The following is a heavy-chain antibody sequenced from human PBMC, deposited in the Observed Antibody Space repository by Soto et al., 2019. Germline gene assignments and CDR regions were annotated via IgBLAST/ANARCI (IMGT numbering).Heavy chain of an antibody. D-gene: IGHD2-8*01. CDR1: GFTFSSYA. J-gene: IGHJ4*01. Sequence: EVQLLESGGGLVQPGGSLRLSCTASGFTFSSYAMSWVRQAQGKELEWVSTISGNSGKTNYAASVKGRFSISRDNSKNTVHLQLDSLRAEYTAVYFCAKLGFVLMELYYFHQWGHGTLVTVSS. V-gene: IGHV3-23*01. CDR2: ISGNSGKT. CDR3: AKLGFVLMELYYFHQ.